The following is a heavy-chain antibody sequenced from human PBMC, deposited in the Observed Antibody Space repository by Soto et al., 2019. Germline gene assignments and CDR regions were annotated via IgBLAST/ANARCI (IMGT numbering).Heavy chain of an antibody. CDR2: ISYDGSNK. Sequence: GGSLRLSCAASGFTFSHYGIHWVRQAPGKGLEWLAVISYDGSNKHYADSVKGRFTISRDNFKNALDLQMDSLRAEDTAIYYCARLQAIYGVLKNGIRFDPWGQGTLVTVSS. D-gene: IGHD3-3*01. V-gene: IGHV3-30*03. CDR3: ARLQAIYGVLKNGIRFDP. CDR1: GFTFSHYG. J-gene: IGHJ5*02.